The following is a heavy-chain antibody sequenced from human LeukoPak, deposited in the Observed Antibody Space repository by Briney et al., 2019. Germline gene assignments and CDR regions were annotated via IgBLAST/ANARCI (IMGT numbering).Heavy chain of an antibody. D-gene: IGHD4-17*01. Sequence: SETLSLTCTVSGVSISSSSYYWNWIRQPPGKGLEWIGNIKYGGSTYYNPSLKSRVTISVDTSKNQVSLKVTSVTAADTAVYYCARPTGDSASNFDYWGQGTLVTVSS. CDR2: IKYGGST. J-gene: IGHJ4*02. V-gene: IGHV4-39*01. CDR3: ARPTGDSASNFDY. CDR1: GVSISSSSYY.